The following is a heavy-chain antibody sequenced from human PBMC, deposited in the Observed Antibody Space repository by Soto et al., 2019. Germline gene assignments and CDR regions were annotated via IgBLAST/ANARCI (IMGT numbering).Heavy chain of an antibody. D-gene: IGHD5-18*01. CDR2: INPNSGGT. V-gene: IGHV1-2*04. Sequence: VAVKVSCKASGDTFTGYYMHWVRQAPGQGLEWMGWINPNSGGTNYAQKFQGWVTMTRDTSISTAYMELSRLRSDDTAVYYCARDRGYSYGSYYYYGMDVWGQGTTVTVSS. CDR3: ARDRGYSYGSYYYYGMDV. CDR1: GDTFTGYY. J-gene: IGHJ6*02.